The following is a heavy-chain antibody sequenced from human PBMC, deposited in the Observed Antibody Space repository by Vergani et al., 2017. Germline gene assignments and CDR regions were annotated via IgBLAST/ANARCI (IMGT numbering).Heavy chain of an antibody. CDR1: GYSFTSYW. Sequence: EVQLVQSGAEVKKPGESLKISCKGSGYSFTSYWIGWVRQMPGKGLEWMGIIYPGDSDTRYSPSFQGQVTISADKSISTAYLQCSSLKASDTAMYYCARLGLTQGYSSGWYPGDYGMDVWGQGTTVTVSS. CDR2: IYPGDSDT. J-gene: IGHJ6*02. CDR3: ARLGLTQGYSSGWYPGDYGMDV. D-gene: IGHD6-19*01. V-gene: IGHV5-51*01.